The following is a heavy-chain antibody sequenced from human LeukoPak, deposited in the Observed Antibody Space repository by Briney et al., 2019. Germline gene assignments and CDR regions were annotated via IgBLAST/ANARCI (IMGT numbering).Heavy chain of an antibody. D-gene: IGHD5-18*01. CDR2: IWYDGSNK. CDR1: GFTFSSYG. J-gene: IGHJ4*02. V-gene: IGHV3-33*01. Sequence: GGSLRLSCAASGFTFSSYGMHWVRQAPGKGLEWVAVIWYDGSNKYYADSVKGRFTISRDNSKNTLYLQMNSLRAEDTAVYYCARAFGYSYGRALDYWGQGTLVTVSS. CDR3: ARAFGYSYGRALDY.